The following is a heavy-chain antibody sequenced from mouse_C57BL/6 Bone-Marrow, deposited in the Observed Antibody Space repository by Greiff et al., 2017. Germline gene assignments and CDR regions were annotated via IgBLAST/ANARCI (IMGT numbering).Heavy chain of an antibody. CDR1: GFSLTSYG. CDR3: ARGDYYGRSYWYFDV. V-gene: IGHV2-6*03. CDR2: IWSDGST. D-gene: IGHD1-1*01. J-gene: IGHJ1*03. Sequence: VQLVESGPGLVAPSQSLSITCTVSGFSLTSYGVHWVRQPPGKGLEWLVVIWSDGSTTYNSALKSRLSISKDNSKSQFFLKMNSLQTDDTAMYYCARGDYYGRSYWYFDVWGTGTTVTVSS.